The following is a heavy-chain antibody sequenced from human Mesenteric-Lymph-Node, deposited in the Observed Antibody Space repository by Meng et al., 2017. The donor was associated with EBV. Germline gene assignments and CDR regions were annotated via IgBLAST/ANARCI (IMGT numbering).Heavy chain of an antibody. J-gene: IGHJ4*02. Sequence: QGQLVESGAEVKKPGASVKVSCKASGYTFTDYYMHWVRPAPGQGLEWMERINPNSGDTNYAQKFQGRVSMTRDTSISAAYMELSRLTSEDTAVFYCARDQYSSDWYYGGLDYWGRGTLVTVSS. D-gene: IGHD6-13*01. CDR1: GYTFTDYY. CDR2: INPNSGDT. V-gene: IGHV1-2*06. CDR3: ARDQYSSDWYYGGLDY.